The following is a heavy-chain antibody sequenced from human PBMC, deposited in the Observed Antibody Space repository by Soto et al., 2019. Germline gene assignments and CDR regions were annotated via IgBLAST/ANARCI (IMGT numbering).Heavy chain of an antibody. V-gene: IGHV3-21*01. CDR2: ISSSSSYI. J-gene: IGHJ4*02. Sequence: EVQLVESGGGLVKPGGSLRLSCAASGFTFSSYSMNWVRQAPGKGLEWVSSISSSSSYIYYADSVKGRFTISRDNAMNSLYLQMNSLRAEDTAVYYCARDGIVVVVAAAHFDYWGQGTLVTVSS. CDR1: GFTFSSYS. CDR3: ARDGIVVVVAAAHFDY. D-gene: IGHD2-15*01.